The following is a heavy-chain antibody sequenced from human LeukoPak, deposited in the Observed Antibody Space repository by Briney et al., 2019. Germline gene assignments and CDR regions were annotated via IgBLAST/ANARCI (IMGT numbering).Heavy chain of an antibody. D-gene: IGHD6-13*01. CDR3: AKIAAAGTRFDF. CDR2: IYYSGST. J-gene: IGHJ4*02. V-gene: IGHV4-59*01. CDR1: GGSIGSYY. Sequence: PSETLSLTCTVSGGSIGSYYWSWIRQPPGKGLEWIGYIYYSGSTNYNPSLKSRVTISVDTSKNQFSLKLSSVTAADTAVYYCAKIAAAGTRFDFWGQGTLVTVSS.